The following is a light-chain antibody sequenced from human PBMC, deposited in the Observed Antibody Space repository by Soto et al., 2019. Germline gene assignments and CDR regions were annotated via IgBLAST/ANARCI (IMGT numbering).Light chain of an antibody. Sequence: QSVLTQPASVSGSPGQSITISCTGTSSDVGGSNYVSWYQQLPGKAPKLMIYDVSDRPSGVSDRFSGSESGNTASLTISGLQAEDEADYYCSSYTSSSLYVFGTGTKVNVL. CDR3: SSYTSSSLYV. CDR2: DVS. V-gene: IGLV2-14*01. CDR1: SSDVGGSNY. J-gene: IGLJ1*01.